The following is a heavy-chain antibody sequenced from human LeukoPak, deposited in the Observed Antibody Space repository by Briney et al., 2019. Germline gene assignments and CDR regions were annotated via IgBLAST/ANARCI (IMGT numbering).Heavy chain of an antibody. CDR1: GFTFSNYW. V-gene: IGHV3-7*01. CDR2: IKQDGSRK. D-gene: IGHD2-2*01. J-gene: IGHJ4*02. CDR3: ARPRGCSSTSCYYFDY. Sequence: GGSLRLSCAASGFTFSNYWMDWVRQAPGKGLEWVAKIKQDGSRKDYVDSVKGRFTISRDNAKNSLYLRMNSLRAEDTAVYYCARPRGCSSTSCYYFDYWGQGTLVTVSS.